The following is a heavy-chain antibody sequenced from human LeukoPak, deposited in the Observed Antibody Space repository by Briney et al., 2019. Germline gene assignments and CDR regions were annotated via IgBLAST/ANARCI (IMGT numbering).Heavy chain of an antibody. CDR3: ARHLPYSGSYYYHGMDV. CDR1: GYSFTSYW. Sequence: GESLKISCKGSGYSFTSYWIGWVRQMPGKGLEWMGIIYPGDSDTRYSPSFQGQVTISADKSISTAYLQWSSLKASDTAMYYCARHLPYSGSYYYHGMDVWGQGTTVTVSS. J-gene: IGHJ6*02. D-gene: IGHD1-26*01. V-gene: IGHV5-51*01. CDR2: IYPGDSDT.